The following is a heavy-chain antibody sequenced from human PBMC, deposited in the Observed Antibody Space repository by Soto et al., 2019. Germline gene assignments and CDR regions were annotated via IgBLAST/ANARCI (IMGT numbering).Heavy chain of an antibody. J-gene: IGHJ5*02. Sequence: QVTLKESGPVLVKPTETLTLRCTVSGLSITDSEMGVSWIRQPPGQPLEWLAHIDSSGEKSYRTFLKSRLANSKDTSKSKIVLTMTNMDPADTATYYCARSHLAVAVSHWFDPWGQRIPVTVSS. D-gene: IGHD6-19*01. CDR1: GLSITDSEMG. CDR3: ARSHLAVAVSHWFDP. V-gene: IGHV2-26*01. CDR2: IDSSGEK.